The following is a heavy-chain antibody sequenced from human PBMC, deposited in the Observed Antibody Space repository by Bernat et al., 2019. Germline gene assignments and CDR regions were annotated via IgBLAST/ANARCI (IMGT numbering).Heavy chain of an antibody. Sequence: QVQLVESGGGLVKPGGSLRLSCAASGFTFSDYYMSWIRQAPGKGLEWVSYISSSSSYTNYADSVKGRFTISRDNAKNSLYLQMNSLRAEDTAVYYCARSSTAFTGGSIAVAKHPAAFDYWGQGTLVTVSS. CDR1: GFTFSDYY. D-gene: IGHD6-19*01. CDR2: ISSSSSYT. V-gene: IGHV3-11*05. J-gene: IGHJ4*02. CDR3: ARSSTAFTGGSIAVAKHPAAFDY.